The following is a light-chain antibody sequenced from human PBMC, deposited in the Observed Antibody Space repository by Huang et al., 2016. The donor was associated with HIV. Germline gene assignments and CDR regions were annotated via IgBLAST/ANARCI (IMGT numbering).Light chain of an antibody. CDR1: QSVNAN. V-gene: IGKV3-15*01. CDR2: AAS. Sequence: VMMSQSPATLAASPGERVTLSCGASQSVNANLAWYQQKPGQPPRLLIYAASTRATGVPARVAGIGSGTEFTLTIDSLQSDDFAVYYCQQYNKWPPEYTFGQGTRLEIK. CDR3: QQYNKWPPEYT. J-gene: IGKJ2*01.